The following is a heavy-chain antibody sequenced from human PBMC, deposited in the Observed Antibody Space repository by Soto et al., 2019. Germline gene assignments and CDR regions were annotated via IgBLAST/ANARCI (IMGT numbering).Heavy chain of an antibody. V-gene: IGHV3-48*01. CDR2: LSGSSSSSV. J-gene: IGHJ5*02. CDR3: ARDTGGFDN. Sequence: EVQLLESGGGLVQPGGSLRLSCVASGFSFSRYSMNWVRQAPGKGLDWVAYLSGSSSSSVYYADSVKDRFTISRDNAKNSVYLQMNSVRAEDTGVYYCARDTGGFDNWGQGTLVTVSS. CDR1: GFSFSRYS. D-gene: IGHD3-16*01.